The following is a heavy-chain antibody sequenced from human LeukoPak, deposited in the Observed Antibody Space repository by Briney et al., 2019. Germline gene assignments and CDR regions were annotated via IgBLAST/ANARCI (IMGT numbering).Heavy chain of an antibody. CDR1: GGSISSGSYY. CDR3: ARMEFGPYDYGGNSAFDY. Sequence: PSETLSLTCTVSGGSISSGSYYWSWIRQPAGKGLEWIGRIYTSGSTNYNPSLKSRVTISVDTSKNQFSLKLSSVTAADTAVYYCARMEFGPYDYGGNSAFDYWGQGTLVTVSS. CDR2: IYTSGST. D-gene: IGHD4-23*01. J-gene: IGHJ4*02. V-gene: IGHV4-61*02.